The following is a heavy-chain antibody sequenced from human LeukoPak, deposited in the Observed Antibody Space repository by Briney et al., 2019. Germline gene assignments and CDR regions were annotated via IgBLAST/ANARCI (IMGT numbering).Heavy chain of an antibody. Sequence: PGGSLRLSCAVSGLTVSSSHMSWVRQAPGKGLEWVSIIYSGGNTYYADSVKGRFTISRDNSKNTLYFQMNGLRADDTAVYYCASGSSSVGYWGQGTLVTVSP. V-gene: IGHV3-53*01. CDR1: GLTVSSSH. CDR3: ASGSSSVGY. J-gene: IGHJ4*02. CDR2: IYSGGNT. D-gene: IGHD6-6*01.